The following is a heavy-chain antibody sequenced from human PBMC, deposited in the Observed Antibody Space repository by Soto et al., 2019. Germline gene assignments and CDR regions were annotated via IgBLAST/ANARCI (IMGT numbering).Heavy chain of an antibody. CDR3: ARTLYGDNVDY. J-gene: IGHJ4*02. CDR1: GYTFXSYD. D-gene: IGHD4-17*01. CDR2: MNPNSGNT. Sequence: QVXLXXXXXXVXXPGXSVKVSXKASGYTFXSYDINWVRXXTGQGLEWMGWMNPNSGNTGYAQKFQGRVTMTRNTSISTAYMELSSLRSEDTAVYYCARTLYGDNVDYWGQGTLVTVSS. V-gene: IGHV1-8*01.